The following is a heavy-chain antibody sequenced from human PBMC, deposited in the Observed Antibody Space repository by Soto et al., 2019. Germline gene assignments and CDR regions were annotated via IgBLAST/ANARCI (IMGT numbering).Heavy chain of an antibody. CDR3: ARGAAFLGTWFDP. J-gene: IGHJ5*02. D-gene: IGHD6-25*01. CDR1: GYTFTSYD. CDR2: MNPNSGNT. V-gene: IGHV1-8*01. Sequence: ASVKVSCKASGYTFTSYDINWVRQATGQGLEWTGWMNPNSGNTGYAQKFQGRVTMTRNTSISTAYMELSSLRSEDTAVYYCARGAAFLGTWFDPWGQGTLVTVS.